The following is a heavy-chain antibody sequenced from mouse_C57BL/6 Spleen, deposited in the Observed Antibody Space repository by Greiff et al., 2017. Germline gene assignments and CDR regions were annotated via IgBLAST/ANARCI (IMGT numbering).Heavy chain of an antibody. CDR3: ARNPITTVVTPPHYYAMDY. J-gene: IGHJ4*01. D-gene: IGHD1-1*01. V-gene: IGHV14-3*01. CDR1: GFNIKNTY. Sequence: EVQLQQSVAELVRPGASVKLSCTASGFNIKNTYMHWVKQRPEQGLEWIGRIDPANGNTKYAPKFQGKATITADTSSNTAYLQLSSLTSEDTAIYYCARNPITTVVTPPHYYAMDYWGQGTSVTVSS. CDR2: IDPANGNT.